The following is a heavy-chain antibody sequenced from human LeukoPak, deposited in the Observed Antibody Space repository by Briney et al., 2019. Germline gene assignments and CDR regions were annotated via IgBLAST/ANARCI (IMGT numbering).Heavy chain of an antibody. V-gene: IGHV3-30-3*01. Sequence: GGSLRLSCAASGFTFTRYAMHWVRQAPGKGLEWVAVISSDGTDKYYADSVKGRFTISRDSAKNTLYLQMNSLRAGETAVYCCARALITMIRGVIDYWGQGTLVTVSS. CDR2: ISSDGTDK. CDR3: ARALITMIRGVIDY. CDR1: GFTFTRYA. D-gene: IGHD3-10*01. J-gene: IGHJ4*02.